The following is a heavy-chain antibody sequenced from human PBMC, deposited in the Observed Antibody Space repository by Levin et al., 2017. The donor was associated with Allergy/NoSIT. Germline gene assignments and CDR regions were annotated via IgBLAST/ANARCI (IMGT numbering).Heavy chain of an antibody. CDR3: ARRVVGLFDTFDI. Sequence: SETLSLTCSVSGGSISSYYWSWIRQPPGKGLELIGYIYYSGSTNYNPSLKSRVTISVDTSKNQFSLKLDSVTAADTAVYYCARRVVGLFDTFDIWGQGTMVTVSS. CDR1: GGSISSYY. J-gene: IGHJ3*02. CDR2: IYYSGST. D-gene: IGHD1-26*01. V-gene: IGHV4-59*08.